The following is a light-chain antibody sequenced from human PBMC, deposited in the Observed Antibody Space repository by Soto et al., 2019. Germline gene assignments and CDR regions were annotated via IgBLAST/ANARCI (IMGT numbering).Light chain of an antibody. V-gene: IGKV3-11*01. CDR2: DAS. CDR1: QSVSSY. Sequence: EIVLTQSPATLSLSPGERATLSCRASQSVSSYLAWYQQKPGQTPRLLIYDASNRATVIPARFSGSGSGTDFTLSISSLEPEDFAVYFCQQRSSWPRTFGPGTKLEIK. CDR3: QQRSSWPRT. J-gene: IGKJ2*01.